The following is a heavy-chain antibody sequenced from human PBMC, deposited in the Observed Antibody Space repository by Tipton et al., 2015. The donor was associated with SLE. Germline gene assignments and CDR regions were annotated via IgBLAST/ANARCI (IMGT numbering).Heavy chain of an antibody. CDR1: GGSISSSDYY. V-gene: IGHV4-39*07. CDR2: IYYTGST. D-gene: IGHD3/OR15-3a*01. CDR3: ARAPGLDRDYYYYYYMDV. Sequence: GLVKPSETLSVTCTVSGGSISSSDYYWGWLRQPPGKGLEWIGSIYYTGSTYYNPSLKSRVTISLDTSKNQFSLKLSSVTAADTAVYYCARAPGLDRDYYYYYYMDVWGKGTTVTVSS. J-gene: IGHJ6*03.